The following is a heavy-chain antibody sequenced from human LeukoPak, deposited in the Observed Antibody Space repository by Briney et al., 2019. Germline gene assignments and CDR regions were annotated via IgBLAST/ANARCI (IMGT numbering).Heavy chain of an antibody. J-gene: IGHJ6*03. Sequence: GGSLRLSCAASGFTFSGYWMSWVRQAPGKGLEWVANIKQDGSEKYYVDSVKGRFTISRDNAKNSLYLQMNSLRAEDTAVYYCARGNYYDFWSGYYTSYYYYYMDVWGKGTTVTVSS. CDR2: IKQDGSEK. CDR3: ARGNYYDFWSGYYTSYYYYYMDV. CDR1: GFTFSGYW. V-gene: IGHV3-7*01. D-gene: IGHD3-3*01.